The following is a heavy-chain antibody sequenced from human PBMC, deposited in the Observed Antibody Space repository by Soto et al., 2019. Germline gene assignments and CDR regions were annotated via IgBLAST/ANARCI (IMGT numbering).Heavy chain of an antibody. CDR3: ARESGGAAPYYFYYAMDV. CDR1: GYTFIGYG. Sequence: ASVKVSCKASGYTFIGYGISWVRQAPGQGLEWMGWISGYNGDTRYAQNFQGRVTMTTDASTNTAYMHLRTLRSDDTAVYYCARESGGAAPYYFYYAMDVWGQGTTVTVSS. V-gene: IGHV1-18*04. CDR2: ISGYNGDT. J-gene: IGHJ6*02. D-gene: IGHD1-26*01.